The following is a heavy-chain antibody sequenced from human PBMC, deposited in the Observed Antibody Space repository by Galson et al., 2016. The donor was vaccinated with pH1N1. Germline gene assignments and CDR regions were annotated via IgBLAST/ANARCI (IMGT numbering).Heavy chain of an antibody. CDR3: ATLGGDIVVVPDANDYYYGLDV. D-gene: IGHD2-2*01. CDR2: INSDGSST. Sequence: SLRLSCAASGFTFSSYWMHWVRQAPGKGLVWVSRINSDGSSTSYADSVKGRYTIPRDNSKNTLYLQMNSLRVEDTDVYYCATLGGDIVVVPDANDYYYGLDVWGQGTTVSVSS. V-gene: IGHV3-74*01. CDR1: GFTFSSYW. J-gene: IGHJ6*02.